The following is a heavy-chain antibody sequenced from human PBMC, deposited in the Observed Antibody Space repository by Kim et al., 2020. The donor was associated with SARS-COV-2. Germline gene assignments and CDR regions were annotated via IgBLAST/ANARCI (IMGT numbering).Heavy chain of an antibody. D-gene: IGHD5-12*01. CDR1: GFTFSSYA. Sequence: GGSLRLSCAASGFTFSSYAMSWVRQAPGKGLEWVSAISGSGGSTYYADSVKGRFTISRDNSKNTLYLQMNSLRAEDTAVYYCAKSGYSSYAASLYYFDYWGRGTLVTVSS. CDR3: AKSGYSSYAASLYYFDY. V-gene: IGHV3-23*01. J-gene: IGHJ4*02. CDR2: ISGSGGST.